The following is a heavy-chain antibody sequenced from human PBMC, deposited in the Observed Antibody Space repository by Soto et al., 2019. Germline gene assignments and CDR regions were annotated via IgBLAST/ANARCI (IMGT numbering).Heavy chain of an antibody. CDR3: ARDGGRHSGGIDY. CDR2: IISIFGPA. J-gene: IGHJ4*02. V-gene: IGHV1-69*01. Sequence: QVQLVQSGAEVKKPGSSVKVSCKASGGTFSSYSINWVRQAPGQGLEWMGAIISIFGPAHYAQKFQGRVTITADESTSTAYMELSSLRSEDTAVYYCARDGGRHSGGIDYWGQGTLVTVSS. CDR1: GGTFSSYS. D-gene: IGHD1-26*01.